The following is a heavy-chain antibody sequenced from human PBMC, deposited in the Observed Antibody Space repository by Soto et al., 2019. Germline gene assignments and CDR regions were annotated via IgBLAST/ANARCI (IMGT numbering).Heavy chain of an antibody. J-gene: IGHJ6*02. Sequence: PGGSLRLSCAASGFTFSSYGMHWVRQAPGKGLEWVAVISYDGSNKYYADSVKGRFTISRDNSKNTLYLQMNSLRAEDTAVYYCAKDEGYSSGWLAGYYYGMDVWGQGTTVTFSS. CDR2: ISYDGSNK. D-gene: IGHD6-19*01. CDR3: AKDEGYSSGWLAGYYYGMDV. CDR1: GFTFSSYG. V-gene: IGHV3-30*18.